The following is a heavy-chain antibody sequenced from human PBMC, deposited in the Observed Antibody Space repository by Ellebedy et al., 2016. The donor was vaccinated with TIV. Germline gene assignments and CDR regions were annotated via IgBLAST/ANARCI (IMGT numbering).Heavy chain of an antibody. V-gene: IGHV3-23*01. J-gene: IGHJ3*02. CDR3: ARDPSGSFDI. D-gene: IGHD3-10*01. CDR2: ISRSGGST. CDR1: GFTFSNYA. Sequence: PGGSLRLSCAASGFTFSNYAMSWVRQAPGKGLEWVSAISRSGGSTYYADSVKGRFTISRDNSKSTASLQMNSLRAEDTAVYYCARDPSGSFDIWGQGTMVTVSS.